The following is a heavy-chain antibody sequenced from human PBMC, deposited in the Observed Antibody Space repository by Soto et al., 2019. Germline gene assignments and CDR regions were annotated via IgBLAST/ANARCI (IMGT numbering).Heavy chain of an antibody. CDR1: GFTFSHYG. J-gene: IGHJ6*02. CDR2: ISYDETNK. Sequence: QVQLVESGGGVVQPGRSLRLSCAASGFTFSHYGMHWVRQAPGKRLQWVAVISYDETNKYYADSVKGRFTISRDNSKNTMYLQMNSLRAEDTAVYDCAKDGGWLPGYYYYGMDVWGQGTTVTVSS. CDR3: AKDGGWLPGYYYYGMDV. D-gene: IGHD6-19*01. V-gene: IGHV3-30*18.